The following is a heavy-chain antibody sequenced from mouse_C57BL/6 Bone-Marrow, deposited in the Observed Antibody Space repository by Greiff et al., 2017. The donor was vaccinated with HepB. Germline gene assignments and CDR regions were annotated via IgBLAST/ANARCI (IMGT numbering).Heavy chain of an antibody. Sequence: EVQLQQSGPELVKPGASVKISCKASGYSFTGYYMNWVKQSPEKSLEWIGEINPSTGGTTYNQKFKAKATLTVDKSSSTAYMQLKSLTSEDSAVYYCARQEVLCPWYFDVWGTGTTVTVSS. CDR1: GYSFTGYY. CDR3: ARQEVLCPWYFDV. CDR2: INPSTGGT. V-gene: IGHV1-42*01. J-gene: IGHJ1*03. D-gene: IGHD1-1*02.